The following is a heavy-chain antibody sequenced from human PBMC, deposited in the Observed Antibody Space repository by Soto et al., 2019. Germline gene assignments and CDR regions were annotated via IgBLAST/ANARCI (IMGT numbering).Heavy chain of an antibody. J-gene: IGHJ6*02. Sequence: QVHLVESGGGVVQPGGSLRLSCAASGFTINRNDMYWVRQAPGKGLEWVAVMSFDGNHQHYADSVKGRFTISRDNSKNTLSLEMNSLSRDDTAVYYCASCERVPRVGVDYYALDVWGQGTRSSSP. CDR2: MSFDGNHQ. CDR1: GFTINRND. V-gene: IGHV3-30*03. CDR3: ASCERVPRVGVDYYALDV. D-gene: IGHD1-1*01.